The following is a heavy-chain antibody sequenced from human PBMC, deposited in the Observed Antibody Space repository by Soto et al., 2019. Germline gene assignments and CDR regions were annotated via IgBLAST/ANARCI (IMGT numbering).Heavy chain of an antibody. V-gene: IGHV3-30-3*01. CDR2: ISYDGSNK. D-gene: IGHD5-12*01. Sequence: QVQLVESGGGVVQPGRSLRLSCADSGFTFSIYAMHWVRQAPGKGLEWVALISYDGSNKYYADSVKGRFTISRDNSKNTLYLQMNSLRPEDTALYYCAREQGRDGYNFGYWGQGTLVAVSS. CDR1: GFTFSIYA. CDR3: AREQGRDGYNFGY. J-gene: IGHJ4*02.